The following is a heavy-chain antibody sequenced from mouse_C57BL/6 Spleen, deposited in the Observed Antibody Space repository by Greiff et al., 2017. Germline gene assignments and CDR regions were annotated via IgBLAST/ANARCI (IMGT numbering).Heavy chain of an antibody. V-gene: IGHV1-39*01. Sequence: EVLLVESGPELVKPGASVKISCKASGYSFTDYNMHWVKQSTGKSLEWIGVINPNYGTTNYNQKFKGKATLTVDQSSSTAYMQLNSLTSEDSAVDYCARGDGSEGNWFAYWGQGTLVTVSA. J-gene: IGHJ3*01. CDR3: ARGDGSEGNWFAY. D-gene: IGHD1-1*01. CDR1: GYSFTDYN. CDR2: INPNYGTT.